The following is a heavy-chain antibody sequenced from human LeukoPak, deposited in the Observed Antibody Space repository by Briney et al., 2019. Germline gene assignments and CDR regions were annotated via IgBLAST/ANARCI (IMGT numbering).Heavy chain of an antibody. J-gene: IGHJ4*02. CDR2: IGKRGTDI. V-gene: IGHV3-11*01. CDR1: GNSISTNNYY. CDR3: ATTARVGQN. D-gene: IGHD3/OR15-3a*01. Sequence: LSLTCAVSGNSISTNNYYWGWIRQPPGKGLEWISYIGKRGTDINYADSVKGRFTVSRDNAKSSLFLQMDNLRAEDTAVYYCATTARVGQNWGQGTLVTVSS.